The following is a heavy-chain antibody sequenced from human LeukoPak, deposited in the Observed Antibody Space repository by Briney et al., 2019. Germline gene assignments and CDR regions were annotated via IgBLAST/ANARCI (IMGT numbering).Heavy chain of an antibody. V-gene: IGHV3-21*01. D-gene: IGHD3-22*01. J-gene: IGHJ4*02. CDR2: ISVRSNYI. Sequence: NTGGSLRLSCVASGYTFSSYSINWVRRAPGKGLEWVSSISVRSNYIYYADSVRGRFSISRDDAWDSLYLQMNSLRAEDTAVYYCVRLRRNSDTSGFYYYYDFWGQGTLVTVSS. CDR3: VRLRRNSDTSGFYYYYDF. CDR1: GYTFSSYS.